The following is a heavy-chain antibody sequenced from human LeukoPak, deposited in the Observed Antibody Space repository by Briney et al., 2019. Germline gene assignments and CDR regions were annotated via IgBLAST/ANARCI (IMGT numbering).Heavy chain of an antibody. CDR1: GYTFTSYG. CDR3: ARDRCSGGSCYSVRFDP. V-gene: IGHV1-18*01. D-gene: IGHD2-15*01. Sequence: ASVKVSCKASGYTFTSYGISWVRQAPGQELEWMGWISAYNGNTNYAQKLQGRVTMTTDTSTSTAYMELRSLRSDDTAVYYCARDRCSGGSCYSVRFDPWGQGTLVTVSS. J-gene: IGHJ5*02. CDR2: ISAYNGNT.